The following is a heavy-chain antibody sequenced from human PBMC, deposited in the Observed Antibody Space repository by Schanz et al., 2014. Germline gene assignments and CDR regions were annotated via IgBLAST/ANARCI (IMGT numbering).Heavy chain of an antibody. Sequence: QVQLVESGGGVVQPGRSLRLSCAASGFTFSNYGLHWVRQAPGKGLEWVTVISYDGNTKYYADSVKGRFTISRDNSKNTLYLQMNSLRPEDTAVYYCARGHYGLDVWGPGTSVTVSS. CDR3: ARGHYGLDV. J-gene: IGHJ6*02. V-gene: IGHV3-30*03. D-gene: IGHD3-10*01. CDR1: GFTFSNYG. CDR2: ISYDGNTK.